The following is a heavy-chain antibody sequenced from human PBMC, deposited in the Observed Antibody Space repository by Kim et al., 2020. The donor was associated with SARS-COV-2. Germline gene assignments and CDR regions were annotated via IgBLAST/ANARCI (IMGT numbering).Heavy chain of an antibody. CDR3: AREIGGTRRGRYFQH. Sequence: SETLSLTCTVSGGSISSYYWSWIRQPPGKGLEWIGYIYYSGSTNYNPSHKSRVTISVDTSKNQSSLKLSSVTAADTAVYYCAREIGGTRRGRYFQHWGQGTLVTVSS. CDR2: IYYSGST. V-gene: IGHV4-59*01. CDR1: GGSISSYY. D-gene: IGHD2-15*01. J-gene: IGHJ1*01.